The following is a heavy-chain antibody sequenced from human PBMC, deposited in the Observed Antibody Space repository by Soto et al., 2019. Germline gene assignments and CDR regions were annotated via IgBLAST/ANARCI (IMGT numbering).Heavy chain of an antibody. V-gene: IGHV4-59*01. CDR2: MSYSGTT. CDR1: DDSIRDYY. Sequence: QVQLQESGPGLVKPSETLSLTCTVSDDSIRDYYWNWIRQPPGKGLEWLGYMSYSGTTTYKPSLNSRVSMSIDTSMNELSLTLSSVTAADTAVYYCARILDTSGWESDYWGQGAMVTVSS. CDR3: ARILDTSGWESDY. J-gene: IGHJ4*02. D-gene: IGHD6-19*01.